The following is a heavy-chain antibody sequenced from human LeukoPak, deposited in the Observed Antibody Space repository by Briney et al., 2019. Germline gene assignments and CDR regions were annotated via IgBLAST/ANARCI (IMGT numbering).Heavy chain of an antibody. D-gene: IGHD3-22*01. V-gene: IGHV1-2*02. CDR2: INPNSGGT. CDR3: ARVKNYYDSSGYLYYFDY. Sequence: GASVKVSCKASGYTFTGYYIHWVGQAPGQGLEWMGWINPNSGGTNYAQKFQGRVTMTRDTSISTAYMELSRLRSDDTAVYYCARVKNYYDSSGYLYYFDYWGQGTLVTVSS. CDR1: GYTFTGYY. J-gene: IGHJ4*02.